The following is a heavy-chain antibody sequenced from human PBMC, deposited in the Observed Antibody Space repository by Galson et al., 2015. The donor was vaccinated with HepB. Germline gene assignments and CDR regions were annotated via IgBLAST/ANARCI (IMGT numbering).Heavy chain of an antibody. CDR3: AKDSPVLTFDY. CDR1: GFTFANHA. Sequence: SLRLSCAGSGFTFANHAMSWVRQAPGKGLEWVAAITDTGGGTYHADSVKGRFTISRDDSKNTLYLQMSSLRAEDTAVYYCAKDSPVLTFDYWGQGALVTVSS. J-gene: IGHJ4*02. CDR2: ITDTGGGT. V-gene: IGHV3-23*01. D-gene: IGHD2-8*01.